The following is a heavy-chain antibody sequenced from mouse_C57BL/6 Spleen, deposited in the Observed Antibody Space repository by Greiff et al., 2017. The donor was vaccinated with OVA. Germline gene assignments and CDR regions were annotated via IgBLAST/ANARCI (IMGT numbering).Heavy chain of an antibody. J-gene: IGHJ4*01. CDR3: ARRYYYGSSFAMDY. V-gene: IGHV1-80*01. D-gene: IGHD1-1*01. Sequence: QVQLQQSGAELVKPGASVKISCKASGYAFSSYWMNWVKQRPGKGLEWIGQIYPGDGDTNYNGKFKGKATLTADKSSSTAYMQLSSLTSEDSAVYFCARRYYYGSSFAMDYWGQGTSVTVSS. CDR2: IYPGDGDT. CDR1: GYAFSSYW.